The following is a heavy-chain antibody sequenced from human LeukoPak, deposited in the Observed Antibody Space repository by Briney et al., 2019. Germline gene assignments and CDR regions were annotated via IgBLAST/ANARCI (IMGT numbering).Heavy chain of an antibody. Sequence: VASVKVSCKASGYTFTSYGISWVRQAPGQGLEWMGWISAYNGNTNYAQKLQGRVTMTTDTSTSTAYMELRSLRSDDTAVYYCARGKASSRGYYYYYMDAWGKGTTVTVSS. CDR2: ISAYNGNT. CDR1: GYTFTSYG. CDR3: ARGKASSRGYYYYYMDA. V-gene: IGHV1-18*01. J-gene: IGHJ6*03.